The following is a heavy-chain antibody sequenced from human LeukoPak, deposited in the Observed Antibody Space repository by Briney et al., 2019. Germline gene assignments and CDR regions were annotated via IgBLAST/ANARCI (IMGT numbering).Heavy chain of an antibody. Sequence: PSETLSLTCTVSGCTISSSSYYWGWLRQPPGKGLERIGSIYYSGSTYYNPSLNSLVTISVDTSKNQFSLKLSSVTAADTAVYYCARLRFLEWLLLSIGWFDPWGQGTLVTVSS. CDR3: ARLRFLEWLLLSIGWFDP. CDR1: GCTISSSSYY. D-gene: IGHD3-3*01. CDR2: IYYSGST. V-gene: IGHV4-39*01. J-gene: IGHJ5*02.